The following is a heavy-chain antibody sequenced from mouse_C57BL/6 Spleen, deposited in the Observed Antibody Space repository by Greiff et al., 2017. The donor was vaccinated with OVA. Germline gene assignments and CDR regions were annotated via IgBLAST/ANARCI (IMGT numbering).Heavy chain of an antibody. V-gene: IGHV1-69*01. J-gene: IGHJ4*01. D-gene: IGHD2-3*01. CDR2: IDPSDSYT. CDR1: GYTFTSYW. CDR3: ARHDGYYPMDY. Sequence: QVQLQQPGAELVMPGASVKLSCKASGYTFTSYWMHWVKQRPGQGLEWIGEIDPSDSYTNYNQKFKGKSTLTVDKSSSTAYMQLSSLTSEDSAVYYCARHDGYYPMDYWGQGTSVTVSA.